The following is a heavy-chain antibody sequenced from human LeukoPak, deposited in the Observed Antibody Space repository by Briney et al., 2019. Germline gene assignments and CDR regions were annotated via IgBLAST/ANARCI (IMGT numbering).Heavy chain of an antibody. J-gene: IGHJ4*02. Sequence: GASVKVSCKVSGYTLNDLSIHWVRQAPGKGLEWMGRFDPEGGEPTYAQKFQNGVTMTEDTSTDTAYMELSSLRSEDTAVYYCATRGRYFDYWGQGTLVTVSS. CDR2: FDPEGGEP. CDR3: ATRGRYFDY. CDR1: GYTLNDLS. V-gene: IGHV1-24*01.